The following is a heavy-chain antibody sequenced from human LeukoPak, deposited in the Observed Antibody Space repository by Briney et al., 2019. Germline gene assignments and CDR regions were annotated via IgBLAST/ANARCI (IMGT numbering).Heavy chain of an antibody. Sequence: GASVKVSCKASGYTFTDYYIHRVRQAPGQRLEWMGWINPNSGGTNYAQKFQGRVTMTRDTSISTAYMELSRLRSDDTAVYYCARVLTYYGGNSGFDYWGQGTLVTVSS. J-gene: IGHJ4*02. CDR1: GYTFTDYY. CDR2: INPNSGGT. CDR3: ARVLTYYGGNSGFDY. D-gene: IGHD4-23*01. V-gene: IGHV1-2*02.